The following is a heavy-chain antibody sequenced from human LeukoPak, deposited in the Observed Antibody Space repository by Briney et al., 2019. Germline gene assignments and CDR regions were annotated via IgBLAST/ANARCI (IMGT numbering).Heavy chain of an antibody. CDR2: IYYSGST. CDR1: GGSISGYY. D-gene: IGHD3-3*01. V-gene: IGHV4-59*12. J-gene: IGHJ4*02. CDR3: ARGLDLASPGVYYFDY. Sequence: SETLSLTCTVSGGSISGYYWTWIRQPPGKGLEWIGFIYYSGSTSYNPSLKSRVTMSVDTPKNQFSLKLSSVTAADTAVYYCARGLDLASPGVYYFDYWGQGTLVTVSS.